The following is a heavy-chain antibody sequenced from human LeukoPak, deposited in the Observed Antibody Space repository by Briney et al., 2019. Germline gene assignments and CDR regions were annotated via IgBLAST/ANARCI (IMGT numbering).Heavy chain of an antibody. D-gene: IGHD1-20*01. CDR1: GGSISSYY. V-gene: IGHV4-59*08. CDR3: ARKDNFLDYFDY. J-gene: IGHJ4*02. Sequence: SETLSLTCTVSGGSISSYYWSWTRQPPGKGLEWIGYIYYSGSTNYNPSLKSRVTISVDTSKNQFSLKLSSVTAADTAVYYCARKDNFLDYFDYWGQGTLVTVSS. CDR2: IYYSGST.